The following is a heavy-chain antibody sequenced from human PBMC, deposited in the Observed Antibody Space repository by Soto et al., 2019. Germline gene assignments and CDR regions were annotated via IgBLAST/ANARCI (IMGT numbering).Heavy chain of an antibody. CDR1: GGSISSSSYY. V-gene: IGHV4-39*01. J-gene: IGHJ4*02. D-gene: IGHD5-12*01. CDR2: IYYSGST. Sequence: SETLSLTCTVSGGSISSSSYYWGWIRQPPGKGLEWIGSIYYSGSTYYNPSLKSRVTISVDTSKNPFSLKLSSVTAADTAVYYCATLYGGYVPLVYYFDYWGQGTLVTVSS. CDR3: ATLYGGYVPLVYYFDY.